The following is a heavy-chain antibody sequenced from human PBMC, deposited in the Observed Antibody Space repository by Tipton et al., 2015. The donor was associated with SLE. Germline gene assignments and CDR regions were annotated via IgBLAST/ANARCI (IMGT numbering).Heavy chain of an antibody. CDR2: VYYSGST. CDR1: GGSISSYY. Sequence: TLSLTCTVSGGSISSYYWSWIRQPPGKGLEWIGYVYYSGSTNYNPSLKSRVTTSVDTSKNQFSLKLSSVTAADTAVYYCARPETPRSWGYAFDIWGQGTMVTVSS. J-gene: IGHJ3*02. D-gene: IGHD1-26*01. CDR3: ARPETPRSWGYAFDI. V-gene: IGHV4-59*01.